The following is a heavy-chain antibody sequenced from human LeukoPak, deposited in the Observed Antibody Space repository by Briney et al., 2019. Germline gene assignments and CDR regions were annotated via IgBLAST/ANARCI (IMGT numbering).Heavy chain of an antibody. J-gene: IGHJ4*02. CDR2: MSSSGGTT. D-gene: IGHD6-13*01. CDR3: AKKIAAAPTTYSDF. Sequence: GGSLRLSCAASGFTFRSHAMTWVRQAPGKGLEWVSVMSSSGGTTNYADSVRGRFTISRDNSKNTLYLQMNSLRAEDTAVYYCAKKIAAAPTTYSDFWGQGTLVTVSS. V-gene: IGHV3-23*01. CDR1: GFTFRSHA.